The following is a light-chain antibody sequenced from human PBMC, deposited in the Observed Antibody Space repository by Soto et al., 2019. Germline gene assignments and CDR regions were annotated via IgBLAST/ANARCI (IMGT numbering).Light chain of an antibody. V-gene: IGLV1-47*01. CDR3: TVWDDSLRGRL. Sequence: QPVLTQPPSASGTPGQRVTISCSGSNSNIESNYVYWYQQLPGTAPRLLIYRNNQRPSGVPDRFSGSKSGTSASLAISALRSEDEADYYCTVWDDSLRGRLFGGGTQLTVL. CDR2: RNN. J-gene: IGLJ2*01. CDR1: NSNIESNY.